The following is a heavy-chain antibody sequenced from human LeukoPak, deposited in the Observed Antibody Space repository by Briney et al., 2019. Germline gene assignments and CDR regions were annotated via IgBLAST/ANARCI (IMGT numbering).Heavy chain of an antibody. Sequence: GGSLRLSCVASGFTFSSNGMHWVRQAPGKGLEWVTFIQCDGSKKYYADSVKGRFTISRDNSKNTLYLEMNSLRAEDTAVYYCAKDIGSYYDYWGQGILVTVSS. J-gene: IGHJ4*02. CDR1: GFTFSSNG. D-gene: IGHD3-10*01. V-gene: IGHV3-30*02. CDR2: IQCDGSKK. CDR3: AKDIGSYYDY.